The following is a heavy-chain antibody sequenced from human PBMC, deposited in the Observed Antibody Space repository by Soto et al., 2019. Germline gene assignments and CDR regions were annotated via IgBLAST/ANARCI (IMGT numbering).Heavy chain of an antibody. CDR1: GGTFSSYA. CDR3: ARESLSPTVTTLYNLFDP. J-gene: IGHJ5*02. V-gene: IGHV1-69*04. Sequence: SVKVSCKASGGTFSSYAITWVRQSPGQGLEWMGRIIPILGIANYAQKFQGRVTITADKSTRTAYMELSSLRSEDTAVYYCARESLSPTVTTLYNLFDPWGQGTLVTVSS. D-gene: IGHD4-17*01. CDR2: IIPILGIA.